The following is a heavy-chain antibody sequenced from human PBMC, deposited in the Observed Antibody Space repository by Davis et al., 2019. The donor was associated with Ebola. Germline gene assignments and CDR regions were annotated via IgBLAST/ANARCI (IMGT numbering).Heavy chain of an antibody. Sequence: PGGSLRLSCTDSVITFSSYAMTWVRQAPGKGLEWVSAISGSGGSTYYADSVKGRFTISRDNSKKTLYLQMNSLRAEDTAVYYCAKEATWIQLWLLGYWGQGTLVTVSS. CDR2: ISGSGGST. D-gene: IGHD5-18*01. CDR3: AKEATWIQLWLLGY. V-gene: IGHV3-23*01. J-gene: IGHJ4*02. CDR1: VITFSSYA.